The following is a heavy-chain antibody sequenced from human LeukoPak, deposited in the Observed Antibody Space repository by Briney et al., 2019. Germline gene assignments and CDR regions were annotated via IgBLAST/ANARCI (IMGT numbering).Heavy chain of an antibody. V-gene: IGHV4-59*01. Sequence: PPESLSLTCPVSGGPISSNYRSWVRQPPGKGLEWIGYIYDSGSTNYNPSLKSRVTISVDTSNNQFSLNLSSVTAADTAVYYCARDLLSTAGYFDYGGRGTLVSVFS. CDR1: GGPISSNY. J-gene: IGHJ4*02. CDR2: IYDSGST. D-gene: IGHD6-19*01. CDR3: ARDLLSTAGYFDY.